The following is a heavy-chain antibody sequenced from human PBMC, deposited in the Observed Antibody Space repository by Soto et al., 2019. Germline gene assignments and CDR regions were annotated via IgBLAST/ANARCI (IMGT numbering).Heavy chain of an antibody. V-gene: IGHV3-30*03. CDR3: ATIPWRGRGFDY. Sequence: QVQLVESGGGVVQPGRSLRLSCAASGFTFSSYGMHWVRQAPGKGLEWVAVISYDGSNKYYADSVKGRFTISRDNSKNTLYLQKHSLRAEDTAVYDCATIPWRGRGFDYWGQGTLVTVSS. D-gene: IGHD1-1*01. J-gene: IGHJ4*02. CDR2: ISYDGSNK. CDR1: GFTFSSYG.